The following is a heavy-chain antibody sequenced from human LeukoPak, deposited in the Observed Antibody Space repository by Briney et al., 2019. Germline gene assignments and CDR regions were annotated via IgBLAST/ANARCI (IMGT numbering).Heavy chain of an antibody. V-gene: IGHV3-23*01. CDR2: ITGRGAST. CDR3: AKVPPSPGWWYFDL. J-gene: IGHJ2*01. CDR1: GFTVSSNY. Sequence: PGGSLRLSCAVSGFTVSSNYMSWVRQAPGKGLEWVSAITGRGASTYYADSVKGRFTISRDNSKNTLYLQMNSLRAEDTAVYYCAKVPPSPGWWYFDLWGRGTLVTVSS.